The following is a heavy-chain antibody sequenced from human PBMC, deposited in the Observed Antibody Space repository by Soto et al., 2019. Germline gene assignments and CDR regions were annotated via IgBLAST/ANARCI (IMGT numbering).Heavy chain of an antibody. CDR1: GGTFSSYA. CDR3: AATVGARYYFDY. V-gene: IGHV1-69*06. CDR2: IIPIFGTA. Sequence: GASVKVSCKASGGTFSSYAISWVRQAPGQGLEWMGGIIPIFGTANYAQKFQGRVTITADKSTSTAYMELSSLRSEDTAVYYCAATVGARYYFDYWAQGTLVTVSS. J-gene: IGHJ4*02. D-gene: IGHD1-26*01.